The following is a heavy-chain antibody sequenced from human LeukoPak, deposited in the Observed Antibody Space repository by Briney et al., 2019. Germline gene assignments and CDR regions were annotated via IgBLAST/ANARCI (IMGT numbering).Heavy chain of an antibody. V-gene: IGHV3-30*04. Sequence: GGSPRLSCAASGFTFSSYAMHWVRQAPGKGLEWVAVISYDGSNKYYADSVKGRFTISRDNSKNTLYLQMNSLRAEDTAVYYCARESYWGQGTLVTVSS. J-gene: IGHJ4*02. CDR3: ARESY. CDR1: GFTFSSYA. CDR2: ISYDGSNK.